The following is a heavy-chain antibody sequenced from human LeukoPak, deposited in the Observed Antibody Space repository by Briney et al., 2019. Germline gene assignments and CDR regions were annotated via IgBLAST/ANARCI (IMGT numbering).Heavy chain of an antibody. CDR2: IYYSGST. Sequence: SVTLSLTCTVSGGSISSYYWSWIRQPPGKGLEWIGYIYYSGSTNYNPSLKSRVTISVDTSKNQFSLKLSSVTAADTAVYYCARVSTSKGNMFDYWGQGTLVTVSS. CDR3: ARVSTSKGNMFDY. CDR1: GGSISSYY. D-gene: IGHD4-11*01. V-gene: IGHV4-59*01. J-gene: IGHJ4*02.